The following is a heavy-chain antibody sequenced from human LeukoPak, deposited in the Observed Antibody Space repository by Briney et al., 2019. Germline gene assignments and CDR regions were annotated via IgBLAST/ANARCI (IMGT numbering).Heavy chain of an antibody. V-gene: IGHV4-59*02. CDR1: GASVSSDY. CDR2: VYYSGST. Sequence: SETLSLTCTVSGASVSSDYWSWIRQPPGKGLEWIGYVYYSGSTNYNPSLKSRVTISVDTSKNQFSLNLNSVTAADTAVYYCAREDTGMAPGFDYWGQGTLVTVSS. CDR3: AREDTGMAPGFDY. J-gene: IGHJ4*02. D-gene: IGHD5-18*01.